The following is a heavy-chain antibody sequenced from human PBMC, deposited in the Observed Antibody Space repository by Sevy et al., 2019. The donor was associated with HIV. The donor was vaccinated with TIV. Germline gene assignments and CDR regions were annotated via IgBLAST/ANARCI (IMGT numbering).Heavy chain of an antibody. V-gene: IGHV3-33*01. J-gene: IGHJ4*02. CDR2: IWYDGSNK. CDR3: ARKGWDGYNIPIDY. CDR1: GFTFSSYG. Sequence: GGSLRLSCAASGFTFSSYGMHWVRQAPGKGLEWVAVIWYDGSNKYYADSVKGRFTISRDNSKNTLYLQMNSLRAEDTAGYYCARKGWDGYNIPIDYWGQGTLVTVSS. D-gene: IGHD5-12*01.